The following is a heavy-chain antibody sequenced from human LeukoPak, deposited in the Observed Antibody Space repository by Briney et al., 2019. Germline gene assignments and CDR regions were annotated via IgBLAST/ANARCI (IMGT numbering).Heavy chain of an antibody. CDR2: IKQDGSEK. CDR1: GFTFSSYW. J-gene: IGHJ5*02. CDR3: ARDLLEGWFDP. Sequence: PGGSLRLSCAASGFTFSSYWMSWVRQAPGKGLEWVANIKQDGSEKYYVDSVKGLFTISRDNAKNSLYLQMNGLRAEDTAVYYCARDLLEGWFDPWGQGTLVTVSS. V-gene: IGHV3-7*01. D-gene: IGHD2-15*01.